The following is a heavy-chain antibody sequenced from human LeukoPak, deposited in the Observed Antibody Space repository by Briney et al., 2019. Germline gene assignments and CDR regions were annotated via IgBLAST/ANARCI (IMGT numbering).Heavy chain of an antibody. CDR1: GGSISSYY. Sequence: SETLSLTCTVSGGSISSYYWSWIRQPPGKGLEYIGYIYYSGSTNYNPSLKSRVTISVDTSKNQFSLKLSSVTAADTAVYYCARVSWNYYYYMDVWGKGTTVTVS. CDR3: ARVSWNYYYYMDV. CDR2: IYYSGST. D-gene: IGHD3-3*01. J-gene: IGHJ6*03. V-gene: IGHV4-59*01.